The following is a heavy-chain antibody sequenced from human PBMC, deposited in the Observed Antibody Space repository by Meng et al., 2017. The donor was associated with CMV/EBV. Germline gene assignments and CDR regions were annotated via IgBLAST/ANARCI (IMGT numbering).Heavy chain of an antibody. J-gene: IGHJ4*02. V-gene: IGHV3-30*04. Sequence: AASAFTFSSYAMHWVRQAPGKGLEWVAVISYDGSNKYYADSVKGRFTISRDNSKNTLYLQMNSLRAEDTAVYYCARSTSGSYYEFDYWGQGTLVTVSS. CDR1: AFTFSSYA. CDR3: ARSTSGSYYEFDY. D-gene: IGHD1-26*01. CDR2: ISYDGSNK.